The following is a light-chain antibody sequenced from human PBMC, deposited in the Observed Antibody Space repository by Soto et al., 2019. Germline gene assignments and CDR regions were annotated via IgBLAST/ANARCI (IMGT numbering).Light chain of an antibody. CDR2: EVT. CDR1: SSDVGRYNF. CDR3: SSLAADYNNHYV. V-gene: IGLV2-8*01. Sequence: QSALTQPPSASGSPGQSVTISCTGTSSDVGRYNFVSWYQQHPGKAPKLMIFEVTKRPSGVPDRFSGSKSGNTAFLTVSGLQAEDEADYYCSSLAADYNNHYVFATGTKLTVL. J-gene: IGLJ1*01.